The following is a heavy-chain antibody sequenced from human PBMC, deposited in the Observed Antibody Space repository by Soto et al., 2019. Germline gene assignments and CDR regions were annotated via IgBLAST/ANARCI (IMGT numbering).Heavy chain of an antibody. J-gene: IGHJ4*02. Sequence: GESLKISCKGSGYSFSSYWIGWVRQMPGKGLEWMGIIYPGDPDTRYSPSFQGQVTISADKSISTAYLQWSSLKASDTAMYYCARHRFSSSWTLDYWGQGTLVTVSS. CDR2: IYPGDPDT. V-gene: IGHV5-51*01. CDR3: ARHRFSSSWTLDY. CDR1: GYSFSSYW. D-gene: IGHD6-13*01.